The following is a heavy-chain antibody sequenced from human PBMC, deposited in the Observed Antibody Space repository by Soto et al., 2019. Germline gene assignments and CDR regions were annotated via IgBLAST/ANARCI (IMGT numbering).Heavy chain of an antibody. CDR3: ARHWIRLPTRDAFDI. D-gene: IGHD1-1*01. Sequence: QVQLVESGGGVVQPGRSLRLSCAASGFTFSSYAMHWVRQAPGKGLEWVAVISYDGSNKYYADSVKGRFTISRDNSKNTLYLQMNILRAEDTAVYYCARHWIRLPTRDAFDIWGQGTMVTVSS. J-gene: IGHJ3*02. CDR1: GFTFSSYA. V-gene: IGHV3-30-3*01. CDR2: ISYDGSNK.